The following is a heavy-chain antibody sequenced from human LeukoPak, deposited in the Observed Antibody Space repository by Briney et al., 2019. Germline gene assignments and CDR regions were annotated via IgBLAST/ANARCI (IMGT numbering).Heavy chain of an antibody. Sequence: PGGSLRLSCAASGFTVSSNYMSWVRQAPGKGLEWVSFISSSSNSIYYADSVKGRFTISRDNAKNSLYLQMNSLRAEDTAVFYCARDLGIAHTFDYWGQGTLVTVSS. CDR1: GFTVSSNY. J-gene: IGHJ4*02. D-gene: IGHD2/OR15-2a*01. V-gene: IGHV3-21*01. CDR2: ISSSSNSI. CDR3: ARDLGIAHTFDY.